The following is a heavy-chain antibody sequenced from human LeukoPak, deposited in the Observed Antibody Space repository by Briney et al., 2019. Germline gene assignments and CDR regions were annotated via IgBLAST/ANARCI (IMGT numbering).Heavy chain of an antibody. D-gene: IGHD6-13*01. J-gene: IGHJ4*02. CDR2: IRGRVYGGTT. Sequence: GRSLRLSCTASGFTFGEYAMGWVRQAPGKGLEWVSFIRGRVYGGTTEYAASVKGRFTISRDDSKSIAYLQMNSLKIEDTAVYYCFKYNSSSVDYWGQGTLVTVSP. CDR3: FKYNSSSVDY. CDR1: GFTFGEYA. V-gene: IGHV3-49*04.